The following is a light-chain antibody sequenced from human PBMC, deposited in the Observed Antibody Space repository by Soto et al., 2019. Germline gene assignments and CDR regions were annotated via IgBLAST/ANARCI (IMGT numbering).Light chain of an antibody. CDR3: QQYGSSPQT. V-gene: IGKV3-20*01. Sequence: EIVLTQSPGTLSLSPGERATLSCRASQSVSSSYLAWYQQQPGQAPRLLIYGASSRSTGIPDRFGRSGSATAFNTTISRLEPEDFAVYYYQQYGSSPQTFGQGTKVEIK. CDR2: GAS. CDR1: QSVSSSY. J-gene: IGKJ1*01.